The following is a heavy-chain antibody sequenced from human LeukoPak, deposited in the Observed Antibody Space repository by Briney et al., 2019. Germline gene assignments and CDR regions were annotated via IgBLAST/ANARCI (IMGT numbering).Heavy chain of an antibody. CDR1: GYTFTTYG. D-gene: IGHD3-10*01. CDR3: ARGPHYYGSGSYYPFDY. Sequence: ASVKVSCKGSGYTFTTYGISWVRQAPGQGLEWMGWISVYNGNKNYAQKFQGRVTMTTDTSPNTTYMELRSLISDDTAVYYCARGPHYYGSGSYYPFDYWGQGTLVTVSS. CDR2: ISVYNGNK. J-gene: IGHJ4*02. V-gene: IGHV1-18*01.